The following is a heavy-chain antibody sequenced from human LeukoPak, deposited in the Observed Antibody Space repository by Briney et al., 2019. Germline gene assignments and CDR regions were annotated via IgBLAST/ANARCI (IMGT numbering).Heavy chain of an antibody. Sequence: GGSLRLSCADSGLTFSSYSMNWIRQAPGKGLEWVSSISSSSSYIYYADSVKGRFTISRDNAKNSLYLQMNSPRAEATAVYYCARRRIAGGYYFDYWGQGTLVTVSS. CDR2: ISSSSSYI. J-gene: IGHJ4*02. V-gene: IGHV3-21*01. CDR3: ARRRIAGGYYFDY. CDR1: GLTFSSYS. D-gene: IGHD6-13*01.